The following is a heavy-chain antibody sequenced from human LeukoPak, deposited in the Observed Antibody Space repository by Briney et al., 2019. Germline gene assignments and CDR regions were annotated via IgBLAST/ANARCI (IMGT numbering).Heavy chain of an antibody. V-gene: IGHV1-3*01. D-gene: IGHD4-17*01. CDR3: ARARWTSTVTTYYLDF. J-gene: IGHJ4*02. Sequence: GASVKVSCKASGYIFTDYAIQWVRQAPGQGLEWMGWINAGNDKTKYSQKFQGRVTITRDTSASTAYMGLSGLRSDDTAVYYCARARWTSTVTTYYLDFWGQGTLVTVSS. CDR1: GYIFTDYA. CDR2: INAGNDKT.